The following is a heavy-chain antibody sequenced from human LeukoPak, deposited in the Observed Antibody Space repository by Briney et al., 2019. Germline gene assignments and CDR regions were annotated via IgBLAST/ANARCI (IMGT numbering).Heavy chain of an antibody. J-gene: IGHJ4*02. CDR1: GFTFSSYA. CDR3: AKRGLVGTLGHFDY. CDR2: ISSNGAST. D-gene: IGHD6-13*01. Sequence: GGSLRLSCAASGFTFSSYAMSWVRQAPGKGLEWVSGISSNGASTYYVDSVKGRFTISRDNSKNTLFLQMNSLRAEDTAVYYCAKRGLVGTLGHFDYWGQGTLVTVSS. V-gene: IGHV3-23*01.